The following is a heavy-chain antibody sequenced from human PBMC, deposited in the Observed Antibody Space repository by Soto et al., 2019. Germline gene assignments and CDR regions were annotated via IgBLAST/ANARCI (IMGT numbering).Heavy chain of an antibody. D-gene: IGHD2-2*02. CDR3: ASSLAEVPAAIGYYYYMDV. CDR1: GFPFSSYA. Sequence: GGSLKLSCAASGFPFSSYAMSSVRPAPGKGLEWVSAISGSGGSTYYADSVKGRFTISRDNSKNTLYLQMNSLRAEDTAVYYCASSLAEVPAAIGYYYYMDVWGKGTTVTAP. J-gene: IGHJ6*03. V-gene: IGHV3-23*01. CDR2: ISGSGGST.